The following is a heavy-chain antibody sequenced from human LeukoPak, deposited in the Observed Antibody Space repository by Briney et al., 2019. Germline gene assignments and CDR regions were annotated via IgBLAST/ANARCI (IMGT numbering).Heavy chain of an antibody. CDR1: GGSISSYY. D-gene: IGHD3-10*01. J-gene: IGHJ3*02. Sequence: PSETLSLTCTVSGGSISSYYWSWIRQPPGKGLEWIGYIYYSGSTNYNPSLKSRVTISVDTSKNQFSLKLSSVTAADTAVYYCASYYGSGSYAFDIWGQGTMVTVSS. CDR2: IYYSGST. V-gene: IGHV4-59*01. CDR3: ASYYGSGSYAFDI.